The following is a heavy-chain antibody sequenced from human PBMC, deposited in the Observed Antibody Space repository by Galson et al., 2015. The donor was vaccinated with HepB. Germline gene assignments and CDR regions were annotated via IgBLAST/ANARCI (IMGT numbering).Heavy chain of an antibody. D-gene: IGHD5-18*01. J-gene: IGHJ4*02. V-gene: IGHV1-2*06. CDR2: INPNSGGT. CDR3: AVGLQNTPLVALDY. Sequence: SVKVSCKASGYTFTGYYLHWVRQAPGQGLEWMGRINPNSGGTEYAQKFQGRVTMTRDTSISTAYMEMSRLSSDDTAVYHCAVGLQNTPLVALDYWGQGTLVTVSS. CDR1: GYTFTGYY.